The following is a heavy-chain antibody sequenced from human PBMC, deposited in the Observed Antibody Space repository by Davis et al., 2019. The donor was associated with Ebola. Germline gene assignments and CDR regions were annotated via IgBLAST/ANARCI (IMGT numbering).Heavy chain of an antibody. CDR1: GYTFTTSN. V-gene: IGHV1-2*02. Sequence: ASVQVSCQASGYTFTTSNMHWVRQAPGQGLEWMGIIDPTTGRTTYAQKFRGRVTMTRDTSVTTAYLDLAGLRSDDTAVYYCARDHSGFDNHFDYWGQGTLVTVSS. J-gene: IGHJ4*02. CDR2: IDPTTGRT. D-gene: IGHD5-12*01. CDR3: ARDHSGFDNHFDY.